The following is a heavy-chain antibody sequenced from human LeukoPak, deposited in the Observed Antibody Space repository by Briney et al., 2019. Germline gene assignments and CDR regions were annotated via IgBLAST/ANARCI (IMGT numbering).Heavy chain of an antibody. Sequence: PSETLSLTCTVSGGSISSYYWGWIRQPPGKGLEWIGSISYSGSTYYNPSLKSRVTISVDTSKKQFSLKLSSVTAADTAVYYCARGYCSGGSCYSYYYSYMDVWGKGTTVTVSS. V-gene: IGHV4-39*07. D-gene: IGHD2-15*01. J-gene: IGHJ6*03. CDR1: GGSISSYY. CDR3: ARGYCSGGSCYSYYYSYMDV. CDR2: ISYSGST.